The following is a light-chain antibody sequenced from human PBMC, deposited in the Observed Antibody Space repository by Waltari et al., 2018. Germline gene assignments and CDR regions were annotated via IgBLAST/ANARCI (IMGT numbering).Light chain of an antibody. V-gene: IGLV3-21*04. Sequence: SYVLTQPPSMSVAPGKTARITCGGSNIGGKSVQWYQQKPGRAPGLVMHYNTDRPSGIPGRFSGSNSGNTATLTINRVEAGDEADYYCQVWGDDSGPYVIFGGGTKLTVL. J-gene: IGLJ2*01. CDR2: YNT. CDR3: QVWGDDSGPYVI. CDR1: NIGGKS.